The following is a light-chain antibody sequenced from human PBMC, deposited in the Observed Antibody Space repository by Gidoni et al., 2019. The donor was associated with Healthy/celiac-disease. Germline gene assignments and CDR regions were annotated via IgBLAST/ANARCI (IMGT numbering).Light chain of an antibody. V-gene: IGKV1-39*01. J-gene: IGKJ4*01. CDR1: QSISSY. Sequence: DIQMTQSPSSLSTSVGNRVTITCWASQSISSYLNWYQLKPGKAPKLLINASSSLQSGVPSRFSGSGSGTDFTLTISSLQPEDFATFYCQPSYSTPLTFGGGTKVEIK. CDR3: QPSYSTPLT. CDR2: ASS.